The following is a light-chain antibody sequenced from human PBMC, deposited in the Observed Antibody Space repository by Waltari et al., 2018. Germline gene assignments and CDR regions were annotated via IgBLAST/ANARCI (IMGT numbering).Light chain of an antibody. J-gene: IGKJ3*01. CDR2: DVS. V-gene: IGKV3-11*01. Sequence: EIVLTQSPATLSLSPGERATLSCRTSQSLRNYLAWYQQRPGQAPRLLIYDVSNRATGIPARFSGSGSGTDFTLTISSLEPEDFAVYFCQQRVTFGPGTRVDIK. CDR1: QSLRNY. CDR3: QQRVT.